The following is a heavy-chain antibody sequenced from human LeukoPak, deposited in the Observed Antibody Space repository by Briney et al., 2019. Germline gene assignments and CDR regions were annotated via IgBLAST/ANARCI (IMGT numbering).Heavy chain of an antibody. Sequence: GGSLRLSCVASGFTFSGYEMNWVRQAPGKGLEWVSYISPSGTTIYYADSVKGRFTISRDNAKNSLYLQMNSLRAEDTALYYCARDPRGYCSSSTCYYGLDVWGQGTTVTVSS. CDR3: ARDPRGYCSSSTCYYGLDV. D-gene: IGHD2-2*01. V-gene: IGHV3-48*03. J-gene: IGHJ6*02. CDR1: GFTFSGYE. CDR2: ISPSGTTI.